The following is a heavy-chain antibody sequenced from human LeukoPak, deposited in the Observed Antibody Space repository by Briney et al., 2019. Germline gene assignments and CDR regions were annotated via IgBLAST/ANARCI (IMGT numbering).Heavy chain of an antibody. V-gene: IGHV4-39*07. CDR1: GGSISSSSYY. D-gene: IGHD6-13*01. CDR3: ARVAAAGNYYFDY. CDR2: IYYSGST. J-gene: IGHJ4*02. Sequence: SETLSLTCTVSGGSISSSSYYWGWIRQPPGKGLEWIGSIYYSGSTYYTPSLKSRVTRSVDTSKNQFSLKLSSVTAADTAVYFCARVAAAGNYYFDYWGQGTLVTVSS.